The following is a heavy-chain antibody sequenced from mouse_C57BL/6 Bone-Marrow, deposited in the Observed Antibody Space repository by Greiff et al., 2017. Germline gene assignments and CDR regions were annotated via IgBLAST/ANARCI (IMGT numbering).Heavy chain of an antibody. CDR2: IDPETGGT. CDR1: GYTFTDYE. D-gene: IGHD1-1*01. V-gene: IGHV1-15*01. Sequence: QVQLKESGAELVRPGASVTLSCKASGYTFTDYEMHWVKQTPVHGLEWIGAIDPETGGTAYNQKFKGKAILTADKSSSTAYMELRSLTSEDSAVYYCTRGIITTVVPLYWGQGTSVTVSS. CDR3: TRGIITTVVPLY. J-gene: IGHJ4*01.